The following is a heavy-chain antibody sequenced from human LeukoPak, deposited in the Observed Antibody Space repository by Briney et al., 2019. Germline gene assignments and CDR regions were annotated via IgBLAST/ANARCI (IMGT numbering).Heavy chain of an antibody. Sequence: GGSLRLSCAASGFTFSSYAMNWARQAPGKGLEWVSTISGTTGRTHYADSVRGRFTISRDNSKNTLYLQMNSLRAEHTAVYYCDGADYWGQGTLVTVSS. D-gene: IGHD5-24*01. CDR1: GFTFSSYA. CDR2: ISGTTGRT. J-gene: IGHJ4*02. V-gene: IGHV3-23*01. CDR3: DGADY.